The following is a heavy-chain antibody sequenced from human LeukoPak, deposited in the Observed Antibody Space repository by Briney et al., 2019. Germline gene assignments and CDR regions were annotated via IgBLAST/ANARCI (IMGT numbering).Heavy chain of an antibody. J-gene: IGHJ3*02. Sequence: SVKVSCKASGGTFRSYAISWVRQAPGQGLEWMGGIIPIFGTANYAQKFQGRVTITTDESTSTAYMELSSLRSEYTAAYYCARDTEIVTGAFDIWGQGTMVTVSS. D-gene: IGHD3-22*01. CDR1: GGTFRSYA. CDR2: IIPIFGTA. CDR3: ARDTEIVTGAFDI. V-gene: IGHV1-69*05.